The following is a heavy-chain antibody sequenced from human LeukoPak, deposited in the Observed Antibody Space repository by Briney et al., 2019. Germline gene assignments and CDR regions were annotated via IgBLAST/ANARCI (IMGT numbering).Heavy chain of an antibody. CDR2: IIPIFGTA. CDR3: ARVGDRRSDYFDY. V-gene: IGHV1-69*13. D-gene: IGHD3-3*01. Sequence: SVKVSCKASGGTFSSYAISWVRQAPGQGLEWMGGIIPIFGTADYAQKFQGRVTITADESTSTAYMELSSLRSEDTAVYYCARVGDRRSDYFDYWGQGTLVTVSS. CDR1: GGTFSSYA. J-gene: IGHJ4*02.